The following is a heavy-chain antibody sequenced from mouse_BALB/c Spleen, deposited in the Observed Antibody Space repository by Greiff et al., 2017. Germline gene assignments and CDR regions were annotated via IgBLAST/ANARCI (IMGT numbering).Heavy chain of an antibody. CDR3: ARGDDYDGWFAY. Sequence: DVKLVESGGGLVKPGGFLKLSCAASGFTFSSYAMSWVRQSPEKRLEWVAEISSGGSYTYYPDTVTGRFTISRDNAKNTLYLEMSSLRSEDTAMYYCARGDDYDGWFAYWGQGTLVTVSA. D-gene: IGHD2-4*01. CDR1: GFTFSSYA. J-gene: IGHJ3*01. CDR2: ISSGGSYT. V-gene: IGHV5-9-4*01.